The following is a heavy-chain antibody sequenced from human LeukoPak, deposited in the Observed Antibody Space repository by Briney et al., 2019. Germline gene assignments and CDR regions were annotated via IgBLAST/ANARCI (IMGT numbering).Heavy chain of an antibody. CDR3: ARDSGHDAFDI. CDR1: GFTVSTNY. J-gene: IGHJ3*02. Sequence: GGSLRLSCTASGFTVSTNYVSWVRQAPGKGLEWVSVIYRSGSTYYADSVKGRFTISRDNSKNTLYLQMNRLRAEDTAVYYCARDSGHDAFDIWGQGTMVTVSS. CDR2: IYRSGST. V-gene: IGHV3-53*01.